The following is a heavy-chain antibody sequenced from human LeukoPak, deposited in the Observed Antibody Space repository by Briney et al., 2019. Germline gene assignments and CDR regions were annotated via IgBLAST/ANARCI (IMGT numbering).Heavy chain of an antibody. CDR3: AKDQRPTTVVAFDI. V-gene: IGHV3-30*02. Sequence: GGPLRLSCAASGFTFSSYGMHWVRQAPGKGLEWVAFIRYGGSNKYYADSVKGRFTISRDNSKNTLYLQMNSLRAEDTAVYYCAKDQRPTTVVAFDIWGQGTMVTVSS. CDR1: GFTFSSYG. D-gene: IGHD4-23*01. CDR2: IRYGGSNK. J-gene: IGHJ3*02.